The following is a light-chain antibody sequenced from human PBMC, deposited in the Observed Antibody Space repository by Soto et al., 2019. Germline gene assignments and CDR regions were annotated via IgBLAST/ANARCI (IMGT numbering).Light chain of an antibody. Sequence: DLQMTQSPSSLSASVGDRVTITCRASQSINNYLNWYQQKPGKAPNLLIYAASSLQSGVPSRFSGSGSGTDFTLTISSLQPEDFATYYCQETYSTLTWTFGQGTKVEIK. CDR3: QETYSTLTWT. J-gene: IGKJ1*01. CDR2: AAS. CDR1: QSINNY. V-gene: IGKV1-39*01.